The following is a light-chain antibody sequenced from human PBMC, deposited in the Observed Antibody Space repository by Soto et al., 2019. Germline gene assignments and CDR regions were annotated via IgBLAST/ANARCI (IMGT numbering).Light chain of an antibody. J-gene: IGLJ1*01. Sequence: QSVLTQPPSVSGAPGQRVTISCTGSSSNIGAGYDVHWYPQLPGTAPKLLIYGNNNRPSGVPDRFSGSKSGTSASLAITGLQAEDEADYYCQSYDSSLSGYVFGSGTKLTVL. CDR2: GNN. CDR1: SSNIGAGYD. CDR3: QSYDSSLSGYV. V-gene: IGLV1-40*01.